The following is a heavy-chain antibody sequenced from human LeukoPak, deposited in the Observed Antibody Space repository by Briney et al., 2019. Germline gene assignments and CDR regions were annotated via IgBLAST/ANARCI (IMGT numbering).Heavy chain of an antibody. Sequence: PSETLSLTCTVSGDSITSSAFYWGWIRQPPGKGLEWIGYISYSGTTNHNPSLKSRVTISVDTSKNHFSLELSSVTAADTALYYCARDAYCSSTSCYFDIWGQGTMVTVSS. J-gene: IGHJ3*02. V-gene: IGHV4-61*03. CDR1: GDSITSSAFY. CDR3: ARDAYCSSTSCYFDI. CDR2: ISYSGTT. D-gene: IGHD2-2*01.